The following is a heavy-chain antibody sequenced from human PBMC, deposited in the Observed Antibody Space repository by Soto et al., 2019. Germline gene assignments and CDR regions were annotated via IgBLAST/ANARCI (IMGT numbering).Heavy chain of an antibody. J-gene: IGHJ3*02. V-gene: IGHV1-69*13. CDR3: AREDRSSSWYHDAFDI. Sequence: ASVKVSCKASGGTFSSYAISWVRQAPGQGLEWMGGIIPIFGTANYAQKFQGRVTITADESTSTAYMELSSLRSEDTAVYYCAREDRSSSWYHDAFDIWGQGTMVTVSS. CDR1: GGTFSSYA. D-gene: IGHD6-13*01. CDR2: IIPIFGTA.